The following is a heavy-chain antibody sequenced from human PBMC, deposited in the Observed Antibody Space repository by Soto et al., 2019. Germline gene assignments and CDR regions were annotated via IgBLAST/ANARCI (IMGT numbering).Heavy chain of an antibody. CDR1: GGSISSGGYY. CDR2: IYYSGST. J-gene: IGHJ6*02. Sequence: PSETLSLTCTVSGGSISSGGYYWSWIRQHPGKGLEWIGYIYYSGSTYYNPSLKSRVTISVDTSKNQFSLKLSSVTAADTAVYYCARSSGYEGIDGMDVWGQGTTVTVSS. CDR3: ARSSGYEGIDGMDV. D-gene: IGHD5-12*01. V-gene: IGHV4-31*03.